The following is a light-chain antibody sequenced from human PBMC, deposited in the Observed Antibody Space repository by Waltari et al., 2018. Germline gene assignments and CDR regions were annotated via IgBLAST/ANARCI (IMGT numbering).Light chain of an antibody. CDR1: QSISKY. CDR3: QKYGSLPAT. CDR2: DAS. Sequence: EIKLTQSPGTLSLSPGERATLSCRASQSISKYLAWYQQKPGQAPSLLIYDASSRATGIPDRFSGSGSGTDFSLTISRLEPEDFAVYYCQKYGSLPATFGQGTKVEIK. J-gene: IGKJ1*01. V-gene: IGKV3-20*01.